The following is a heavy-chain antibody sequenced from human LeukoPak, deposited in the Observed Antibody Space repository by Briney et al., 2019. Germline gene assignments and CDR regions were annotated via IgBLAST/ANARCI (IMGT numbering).Heavy chain of an antibody. CDR1: GFTFRNYW. CDR2: INPDGNKG. Sequence: GGSLRLSCAASGFTFRNYWMHWVRQAPGKGLVRVSYINPDGNKGDSMDSVKGRFTISRDNAKNTLSLLMNNLRVEDTAVYYCVRGTSDWPGVDYWGQGILVTVSS. CDR3: VRGTSDWPGVDY. D-gene: IGHD6-19*01. J-gene: IGHJ4*02. V-gene: IGHV3-74*01.